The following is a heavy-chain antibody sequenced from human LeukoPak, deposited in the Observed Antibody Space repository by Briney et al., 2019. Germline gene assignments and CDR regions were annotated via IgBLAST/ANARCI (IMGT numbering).Heavy chain of an antibody. CDR1: GFTFSSYS. J-gene: IGHJ3*02. CDR3: ARGGVGYDYVWGSYRGAFDI. D-gene: IGHD3-16*02. Sequence: GGSLRLSCAASGFTFSSYSMNWVRQAPGKGLEWVSYISSSSSTIYYADSVKGRFTISRDNAKNSLYLQMNSLRAEDTAVYYCARGGVGYDYVWGSYRGAFDIWGQGQWSPSLQ. CDR2: ISSSSSTI. V-gene: IGHV3-48*01.